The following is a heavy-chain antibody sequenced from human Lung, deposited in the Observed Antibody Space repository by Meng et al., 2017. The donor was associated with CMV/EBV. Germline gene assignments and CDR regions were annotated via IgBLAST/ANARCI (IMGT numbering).Heavy chain of an antibody. J-gene: IGHJ6*02. CDR1: GGSSSGYY. CDR3: ARGQRYYYGSGRWDRAWYYYGMDV. Sequence: SETLSPTCAVYGGSSSGYYWSWIRQPPGKGLEWIGEINQSGSTNYNPSLKSRVTISVDTSKNQFSLKLSSVTAADTAVYYCARGQRYYYGSGRWDRAWYYYGMDVWGQGTTVTVSS. D-gene: IGHD3-10*01. CDR2: INQSGST. V-gene: IGHV4-34*01.